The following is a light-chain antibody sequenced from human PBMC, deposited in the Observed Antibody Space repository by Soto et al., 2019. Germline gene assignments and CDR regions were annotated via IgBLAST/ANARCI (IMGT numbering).Light chain of an antibody. CDR2: RDN. J-gene: IGLJ2*01. CDR3: SAWDDSIFGPV. CDR1: NSNLGSNP. V-gene: IGLV1-44*01. Sequence: QSVLTQPPSASGTPGQRVTISCSGGNSNLGSNPVNWYLHLPGTAPKLLIYRDNQRPSGVPDRFSGSKSGTSASLAISGFQSEDEADYFCSAWDDSIFGPVFGGGTKLTVL.